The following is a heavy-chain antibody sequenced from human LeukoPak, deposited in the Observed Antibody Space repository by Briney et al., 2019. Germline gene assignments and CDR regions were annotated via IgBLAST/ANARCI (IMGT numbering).Heavy chain of an antibody. Sequence: ASLKVSCKASGYTFTGYYMHWVRQAPGQGLEWMGWINPNSGGTNYAQKFQGRVTMTRDTSISTAYMELRGLRADDTAVYYCVRGYGDTAMVKADHYYMDVWGKGTTVTISS. D-gene: IGHD5-18*01. CDR1: GYTFTGYY. CDR2: INPNSGGT. J-gene: IGHJ6*03. CDR3: VRGYGDTAMVKADHYYMDV. V-gene: IGHV1-2*02.